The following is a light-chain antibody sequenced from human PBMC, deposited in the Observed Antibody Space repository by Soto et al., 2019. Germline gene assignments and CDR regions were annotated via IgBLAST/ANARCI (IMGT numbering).Light chain of an antibody. CDR3: QQYNSYSTT. V-gene: IGKV1-5*03. Sequence: DIQMTQSPSTLSASVGDTVTITCRASQAIATWLAWSQQKPGTAPKLLIFKASTLENDVPSRFSGSGSGTEFTLTISSLQPDDFATYDCQQYNSYSTTCGGGTKVEIK. CDR1: QAIATW. J-gene: IGKJ4*01. CDR2: KAS.